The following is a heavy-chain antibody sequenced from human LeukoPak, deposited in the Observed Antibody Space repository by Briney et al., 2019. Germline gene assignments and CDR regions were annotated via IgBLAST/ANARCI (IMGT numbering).Heavy chain of an antibody. J-gene: IGHJ4*02. CDR3: ARAAWHDSSGYDGRGDYFDY. CDR2: IYYSGST. CDR1: GGSISSSSYY. Sequence: SETLSLTCTVSGGSISSSSYYWGWIRQPPGKGLEWIGSIYYSGSTYYNPSLKSRVTISVDTSKNQFSLKLTSVTAADTAVYYCARAAWHDSSGYDGRGDYFDYWGQGTLVTVSS. D-gene: IGHD3-22*01. V-gene: IGHV4-39*07.